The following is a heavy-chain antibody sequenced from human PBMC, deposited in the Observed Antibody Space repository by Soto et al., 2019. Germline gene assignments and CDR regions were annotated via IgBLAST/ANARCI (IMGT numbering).Heavy chain of an antibody. Sequence: SETLSLTCAVYGGSFSGYYCSGGRQPPGKGMEWIGEVGPSGITNYNRSIESRVTMSVDTSKNQLFLKVTSLTAADTAVYYCVRAFEAVQEWGQGTPVTVSS. CDR1: GGSFSGYY. CDR3: VRAFEAVQE. J-gene: IGHJ4*02. V-gene: IGHV4-34*01. D-gene: IGHD6-19*01. CDR2: VGPSGIT.